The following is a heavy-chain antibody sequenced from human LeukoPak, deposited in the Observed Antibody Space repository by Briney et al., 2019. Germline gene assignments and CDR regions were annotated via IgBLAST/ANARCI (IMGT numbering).Heavy chain of an antibody. D-gene: IGHD3-22*01. CDR2: ISGSGGST. CDR1: GFTFSSYA. Sequence: GGSLRLSCAASGFTFSSYAMSWVRQAPGKGLEWVSAISGSGGSTYYADSVKGRFTISRDNSKNTLYLQMNSLRAEDTAVYYRAKAPSHDSSGYYYYFDYWGQGTLVTVSS. V-gene: IGHV3-23*01. CDR3: AKAPSHDSSGYYYYFDY. J-gene: IGHJ4*02.